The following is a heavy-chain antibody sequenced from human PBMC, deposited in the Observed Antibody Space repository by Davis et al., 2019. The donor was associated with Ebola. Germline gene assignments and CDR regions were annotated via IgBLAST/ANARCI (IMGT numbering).Heavy chain of an antibody. CDR3: ARVRTGYYYDSSDSPSWFDP. CDR1: GDTFSSFG. J-gene: IGHJ5*02. D-gene: IGHD3-22*01. V-gene: IGHV1-69*13. Sequence: SVKVSCKTSGDTFSSFGIGWVRQAPGQGLEWMGGIIPMFRSPNYAQKFQGRLTITADESTRTVYMELSSLRSEDTAVYFCARVRTGYYYDSSDSPSWFDPWGQGTLVTVSS. CDR2: IIPMFRSP.